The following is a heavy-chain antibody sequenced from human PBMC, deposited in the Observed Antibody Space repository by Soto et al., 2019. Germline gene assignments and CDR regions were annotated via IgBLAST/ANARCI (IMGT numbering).Heavy chain of an antibody. V-gene: IGHV3-23*01. J-gene: IGHJ6*02. CDR3: ASVRGMDV. CDR1: GFTFSCYA. Sequence: EVQLLESEGGLVQPGGSLRLSCAASGFTFSCYAMSWVRQAPGKGLEWVSSISSSGGSTYHADTVNGRFTISRDNSKNTLYLQMSSLRVDDTPVYYCASVRGMDVWGQGTTVTVSS. CDR2: ISSSGGST.